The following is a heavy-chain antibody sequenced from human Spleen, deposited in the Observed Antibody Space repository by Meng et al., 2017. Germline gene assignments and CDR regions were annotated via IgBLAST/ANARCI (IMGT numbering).Heavy chain of an antibody. CDR3: ARDEDISAAGKLFGDY. Sequence: ASVKVSCKASGDTFTGYYMHWVRQAPGQGLEWMGWINPNSGGTNYAQKFQARVTMTGDTSISTAYMELSGLRSDDTAMYYCARDEDISAAGKLFGDYWGQGTLVTVSS. J-gene: IGHJ4*02. CDR1: GDTFTGYY. D-gene: IGHD6-25*01. V-gene: IGHV1-2*02. CDR2: INPNSGGT.